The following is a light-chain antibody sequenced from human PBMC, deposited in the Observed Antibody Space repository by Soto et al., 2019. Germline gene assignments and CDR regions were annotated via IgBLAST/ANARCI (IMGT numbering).Light chain of an antibody. V-gene: IGKV1-17*01. CDR3: LQHYTYPWT. Sequence: DIQMTQSPSSLSASVGDRVTIACRASQAITNDLVWYQQKPGDAPKRLIYAASSLPSGVPSRFSGSGVGTEFTLTISSLQPEDFAIYYCLQHYTYPWTFGQGTKVEMK. CDR1: QAITND. CDR2: AAS. J-gene: IGKJ1*01.